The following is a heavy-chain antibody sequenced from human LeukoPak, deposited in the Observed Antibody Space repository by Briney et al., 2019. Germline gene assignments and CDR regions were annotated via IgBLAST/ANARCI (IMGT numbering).Heavy chain of an antibody. CDR1: GFSLNSSGVG. Sequence: SGPTLVKPTQTLTLTCTFSGFSLNSSGVGVNWIRQPPGQALEWLALIYWDDDKRYSPSLSSRLTITKDTSKNQVVLTMTNMDPVDTATYYCAHSAMVREMDYGMDVWGKGTTVTVSS. CDR3: AHSAMVREMDYGMDV. J-gene: IGHJ6*04. CDR2: IYWDDDK. V-gene: IGHV2-5*02. D-gene: IGHD3-10*01.